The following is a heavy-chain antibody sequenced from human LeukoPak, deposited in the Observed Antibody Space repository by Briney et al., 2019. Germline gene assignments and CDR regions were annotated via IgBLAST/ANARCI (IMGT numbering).Heavy chain of an antibody. CDR2: IYYSGST. CDR3: ARKSSITMVRGVSNWFDP. J-gene: IGHJ5*02. CDR1: GGSISSSSYY. V-gene: IGHV4-39*01. D-gene: IGHD3-10*01. Sequence: SETLSLTCTVSGGSISSSSYYWGWVRQPPGKGLEWIGSIYYSGSTYYNPSLKSRVTISVDTSKNQFSLKLSSVTAAGTAVYYCARKSSITMVRGVSNWFDPWGQGTLVTVSS.